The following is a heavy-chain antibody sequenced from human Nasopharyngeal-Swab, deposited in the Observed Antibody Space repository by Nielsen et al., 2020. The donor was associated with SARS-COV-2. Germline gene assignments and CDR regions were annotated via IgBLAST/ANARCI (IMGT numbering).Heavy chain of an antibody. CDR2: INHTGST. CDR3: ARLDARTIIWGGMDV. J-gene: IGHJ6*02. Sequence: PGKGLEWIGEINHTGSTNYNPSLKSRVTISVDTSKKQFSLKLSSVTAADTAVYYCARLDARTIIWGGMDVWGQGTTVTVSS. D-gene: IGHD3-16*01. V-gene: IGHV4-34*01.